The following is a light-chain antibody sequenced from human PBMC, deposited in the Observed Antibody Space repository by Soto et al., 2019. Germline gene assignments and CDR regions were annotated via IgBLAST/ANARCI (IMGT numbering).Light chain of an antibody. J-gene: IGKJ4*01. Sequence: IVLTQSPGTLSLSPGERATLSWGGSQSINSRSLAWYQQKPGQAPRLVIYDASNRATGIPARFSGSGSGTDFTLTISSLEPEDFAVYYCQQRSNWPLTFGGGTKVDIK. CDR1: QSINSRS. CDR3: QQRSNWPLT. V-gene: IGKV3-11*01. CDR2: DAS.